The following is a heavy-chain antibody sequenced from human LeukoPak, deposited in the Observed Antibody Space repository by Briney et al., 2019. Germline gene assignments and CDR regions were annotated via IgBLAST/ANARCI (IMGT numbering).Heavy chain of an antibody. V-gene: IGHV1-69*13. J-gene: IGHJ6*03. Sequence: ASVKVSCKASGGTFSSYAISWVRQAPGQGLEWMGGIIPIFGTANYAQKFQGRVTITADESTSTDYMELSSLRSEDTAVYYCERVLQSYYYYMDVWGKGTTVTVSS. CDR2: IIPIFGTA. D-gene: IGHD4-11*01. CDR1: GGTFSSYA. CDR3: ERVLQSYYYYMDV.